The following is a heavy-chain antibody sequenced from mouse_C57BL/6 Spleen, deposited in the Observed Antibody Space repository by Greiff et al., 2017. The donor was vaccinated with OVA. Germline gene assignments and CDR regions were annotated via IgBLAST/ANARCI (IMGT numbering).Heavy chain of an antibody. CDR1: GYTFTSYG. CDR3: ARYSLYAMDY. CDR2: IYPRSGNT. V-gene: IGHV1-81*01. Sequence: QVQLQQSGAELARPGASVKLSCKASGYTFTSYGISWVKQRTGQGLEWIGEIYPRSGNTYYNEKFKGKATLTADKSSSTAYMELSSLTSEDSAVYFCARYSLYAMDYWGQGTSVTVSS. J-gene: IGHJ4*01. D-gene: IGHD6-1*01.